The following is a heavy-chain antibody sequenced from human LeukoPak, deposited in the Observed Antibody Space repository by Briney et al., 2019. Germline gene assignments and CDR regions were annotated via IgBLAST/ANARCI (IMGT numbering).Heavy chain of an antibody. CDR1: GFTFSSYS. D-gene: IGHD3-3*01. V-gene: IGHV3-48*01. CDR3: AGTYYDFWSGYYMRWLFDY. Sequence: GGSLRLSCAASGFTFSSYSMNWVRQAPGKGLEWVSYISSSSSTIYYADSVKGRFTISRDNAKNSLYLQMNSLRAEDTAVYYCAGTYYDFWSGYYMRWLFDYWGQGTLVTVSS. J-gene: IGHJ4*02. CDR2: ISSSSSTI.